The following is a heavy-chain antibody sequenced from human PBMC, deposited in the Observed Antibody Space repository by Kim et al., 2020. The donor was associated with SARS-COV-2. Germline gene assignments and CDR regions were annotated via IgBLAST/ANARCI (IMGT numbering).Heavy chain of an antibody. V-gene: IGHV3-30*18. D-gene: IGHD2-15*01. Sequence: GGSLRLSCAASGFTFSSYGMHWVRQAPGKGLEWVAVISYDGSNKYYADSVKGRFTISRDNSKNTLYLQMNSLRAEDTAVYYCAKDYCSGGSCYLHYYYYYGMDVWGQGTTVTVSS. CDR2: ISYDGSNK. CDR1: GFTFSSYG. J-gene: IGHJ6*02. CDR3: AKDYCSGGSCYLHYYYYYGMDV.